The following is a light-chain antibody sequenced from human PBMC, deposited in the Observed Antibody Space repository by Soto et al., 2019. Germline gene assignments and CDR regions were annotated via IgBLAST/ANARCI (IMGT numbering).Light chain of an antibody. CDR1: SSDVGRYDY. V-gene: IGLV2-11*01. Sequence: QSVLTQPRSVSASPGQSVTISCTGTSSDVGRYDYVSWYQQHPGKAPKLIVYDVTERPSAVPDRFSGSKSGNTASLTISGLQAEDEADYSCCTFAGSYSYVFGTETKVTV. J-gene: IGLJ1*01. CDR3: CTFAGSYSYV. CDR2: DVT.